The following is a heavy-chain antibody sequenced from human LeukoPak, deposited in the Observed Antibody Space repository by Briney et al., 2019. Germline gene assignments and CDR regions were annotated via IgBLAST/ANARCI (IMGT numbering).Heavy chain of an antibody. Sequence: SVKVSCKASGGTFSSYAISWVRQAPGQGLEWMGGIIPIFGTANYAQKFQGRVTITADKSTSTAYMELSSLRAEDTALYYCAKGLNIWFGEVRGGHVWYFDLWGRGTLVTVSS. J-gene: IGHJ2*01. CDR3: AKGLNIWFGEVRGGHVWYFDL. V-gene: IGHV1-69*06. D-gene: IGHD3-10*01. CDR2: IIPIFGTA. CDR1: GGTFSSYA.